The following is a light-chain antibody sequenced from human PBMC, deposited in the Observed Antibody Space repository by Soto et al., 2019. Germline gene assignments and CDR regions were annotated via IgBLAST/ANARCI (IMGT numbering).Light chain of an antibody. CDR1: QGISND. CDR3: LQDYSYPLT. CDR2: DAS. V-gene: IGKV1-6*01. J-gene: IGKJ4*01. Sequence: AIPMTESPSSLSASVGDRVTITCRASQGISNDLSWYQQKPGKAPKLLICDASMLQSVVTSRFSGSEPVTDFTFTISSLQPEDFATYYGLQDYSYPLTFGGGTKVEIK.